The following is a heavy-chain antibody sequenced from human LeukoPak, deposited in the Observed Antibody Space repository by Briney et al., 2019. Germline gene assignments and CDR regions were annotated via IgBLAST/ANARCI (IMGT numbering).Heavy chain of an antibody. Sequence: SQTLSLTXTVSGGSISSGSYYWSWIRQPAGEGLEWIGRIYTSGSTNYNPSLKSRVTISVDTSKNQFSLKLSSVTAADTAVYYCAADYYDSSGYYYVGAFDIWGQGTMVTVSS. CDR1: GGSISSGSYY. V-gene: IGHV4-61*02. CDR3: AADYYDSSGYYYVGAFDI. J-gene: IGHJ3*02. D-gene: IGHD3-22*01. CDR2: IYTSGST.